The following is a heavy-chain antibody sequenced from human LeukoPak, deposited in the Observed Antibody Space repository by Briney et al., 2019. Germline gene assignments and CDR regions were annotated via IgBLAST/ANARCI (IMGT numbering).Heavy chain of an antibody. D-gene: IGHD3-22*01. CDR2: IYATGGT. J-gene: IGHJ4*02. V-gene: IGHV4-4*07. Sequence: ETLSLTCTVSGGSISSYYWSWIRQPAEKGLEWIGRIYATGGTNYNPSLKSRVTISVDKSKNQCSLKLNFVTAADTAVYYCASGPSGSSGYSIDYWGQGTLVTVSS. CDR1: GGSISSYY. CDR3: ASGPSGSSGYSIDY.